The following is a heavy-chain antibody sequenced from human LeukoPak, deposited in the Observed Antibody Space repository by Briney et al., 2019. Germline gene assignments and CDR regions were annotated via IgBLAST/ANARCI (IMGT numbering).Heavy chain of an antibody. J-gene: IGHJ4*02. V-gene: IGHV3-66*01. Sequence: GGSLRLSCAASGFIVSHKYMAWVRQAPGRGLEWLSIIYTAGNTVSAESVKGRFIISRDDSRNTVHLQMNSLRDDDTAVYYCARGQTDLLRNYFDSWGPGTLVAVSS. CDR3: ARGQTDLLRNYFDS. CDR2: IYTAGNT. CDR1: GFIVSHKY.